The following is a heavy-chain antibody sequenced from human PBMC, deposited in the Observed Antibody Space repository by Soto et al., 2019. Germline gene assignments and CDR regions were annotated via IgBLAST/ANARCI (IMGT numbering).Heavy chain of an antibody. CDR2: ITHSGSS. V-gene: IGHV4-34*01. J-gene: IGHJ4*02. CDR3: ARGRKGYSSSWCVVVD. D-gene: IGHD6-13*01. Sequence: QVQLQQWGAGLSKPSETLSLTCAVYGGSFSGYCWSWIRQPPGKGLEWIGEITHSGSSNYNPSLKSRVTISVDTSKNQFALKLTSVTAADTAVYYCARGRKGYSSSWCVVVDWGQGTLVTVSS. CDR1: GGSFSGYC.